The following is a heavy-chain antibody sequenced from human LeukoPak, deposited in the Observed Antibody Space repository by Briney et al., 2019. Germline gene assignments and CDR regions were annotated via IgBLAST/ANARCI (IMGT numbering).Heavy chain of an antibody. CDR1: GFTVSSNY. J-gene: IGHJ4*02. CDR3: ARWQQLVPTQSVYYFDY. D-gene: IGHD6-13*01. V-gene: IGHV3-66*01. Sequence: GGSLRLSCAASGFTVSSNYMSWVRQAPGKGLEWVSLIYSDGSTYYADSVKGRFTISRDNSKNTLYFQMNSLRAEDTAVYYCARWQQLVPTQSVYYFDYWGQGTLVTVSS. CDR2: IYSDGST.